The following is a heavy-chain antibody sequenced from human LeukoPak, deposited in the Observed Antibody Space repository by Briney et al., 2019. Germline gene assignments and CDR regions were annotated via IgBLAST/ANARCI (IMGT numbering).Heavy chain of an antibody. CDR2: IYSGGST. CDR1: GFTVSSNY. V-gene: IGHV3-53*01. D-gene: IGHD3-3*01. Sequence: GGSLRLSCAASGFTVSSNYMSWVRQAPGKGLEWVSVIYSGGSTYYADSVKGRFTISRDNSKSTLYLQMNSLRAEDTAVYYCASGNYDFWSGYQVSEYFQHWGQGTLVTVSS. CDR3: ASGNYDFWSGYQVSEYFQH. J-gene: IGHJ1*01.